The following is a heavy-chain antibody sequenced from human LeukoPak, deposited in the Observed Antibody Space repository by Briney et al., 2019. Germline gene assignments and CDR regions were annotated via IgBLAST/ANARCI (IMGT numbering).Heavy chain of an antibody. D-gene: IGHD6-19*01. Sequence: GGSLRLSCAASAFTVSSNYMSWVRQAPGEGLEWVSVIYSGGSTYFADSVKGRFTISRDISKNTLWLQMNSLRAEDTAVYYCATTSSFYYYAMDVWGQGTTVTVSS. CDR1: AFTVSSNY. V-gene: IGHV3-66*01. CDR3: ATTSSFYYYAMDV. CDR2: IYSGGST. J-gene: IGHJ6*02.